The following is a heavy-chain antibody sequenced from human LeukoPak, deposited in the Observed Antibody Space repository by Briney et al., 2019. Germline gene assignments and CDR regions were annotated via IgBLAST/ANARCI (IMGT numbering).Heavy chain of an antibody. D-gene: IGHD1-26*01. CDR1: GFTFSSYW. CDR3: ARGIVEGAFDP. CDR2: INSDGSST. J-gene: IGHJ5*02. Sequence: GRSLRLSCAASGFTFSSYWMHWVRQAPGKGLVWVSRINSDGSSTSYADSVKGRFTISRDNAKNTLYLQMNSLRAEDTAVYYCARGIVEGAFDPWGQGTLVTVSS. V-gene: IGHV3-74*01.